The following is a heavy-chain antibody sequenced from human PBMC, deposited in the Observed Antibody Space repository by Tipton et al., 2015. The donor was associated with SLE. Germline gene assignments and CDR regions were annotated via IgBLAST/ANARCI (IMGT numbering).Heavy chain of an antibody. Sequence: TLSLTCTVSGGSISSGDYYWSWIRQPPGKGLEWIGYIYYSGSTYYNPSLKSRVTISVDTSKNQFSLKLSSVTAADTAVYYCARPTRGWFNGRHFDYWGQGTLVTVSS. CDR2: IYYSGST. V-gene: IGHV4-30-4*08. D-gene: IGHD3-10*01. J-gene: IGHJ4*02. CDR1: GGSISSGDYY. CDR3: ARPTRGWFNGRHFDY.